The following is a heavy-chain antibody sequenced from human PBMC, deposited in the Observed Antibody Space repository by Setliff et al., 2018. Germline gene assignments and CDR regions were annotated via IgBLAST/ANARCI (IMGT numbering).Heavy chain of an antibody. V-gene: IGHV4-61*09. D-gene: IGHD2-2*03. CDR1: GDFISSGSYY. J-gene: IGHJ3*02. Sequence: SETLSLTCSLSGDFISSGSYYWSWIRQTAGNGLEWIGHVSSRGNTNYNPSLKSRVTISIDTSSKHFSLIQTSVTAADTAVYYCARDPGYPSGVAGGFDTWGQGTTVTVSS. CDR2: VSSRGNT. CDR3: ARDPGYPSGVAGGFDT.